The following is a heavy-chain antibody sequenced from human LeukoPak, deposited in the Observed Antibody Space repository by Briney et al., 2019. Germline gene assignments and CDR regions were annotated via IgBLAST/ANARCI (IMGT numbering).Heavy chain of an antibody. CDR1: GLTFSSHW. J-gene: IGHJ4*02. CDR2: ISYDGSKK. V-gene: IGHV3-30-3*01. Sequence: QPGGSLRLSCAASGLTFSSHWMHWVRQAPGKGLEWVALISYDGSKKSYADSVKGRFTISRDTSKNTLFLQMNSLRTEDTALYYCAREGHGGAIDYWGQGTLVTVSS. CDR3: AREGHGGAIDY. D-gene: IGHD1-26*01.